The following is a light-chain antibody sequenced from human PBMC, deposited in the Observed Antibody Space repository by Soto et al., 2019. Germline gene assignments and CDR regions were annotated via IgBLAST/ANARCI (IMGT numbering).Light chain of an antibody. CDR2: LGS. Sequence: DIVMTQSPLSLPVTPGEPASISCRSSQNLLHSNGYNYLDWYLQKPGQSPQLLIFLGSNRASGVPDRFRGSGSGTDFTLKISRVEAADVGVYYCMQSLQTPLTFGGGTKVESK. J-gene: IGKJ4*01. CDR1: QNLLHSNGYNY. V-gene: IGKV2-28*01. CDR3: MQSLQTPLT.